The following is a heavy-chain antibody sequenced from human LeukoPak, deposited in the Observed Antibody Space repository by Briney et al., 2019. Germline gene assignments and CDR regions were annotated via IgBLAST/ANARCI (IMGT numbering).Heavy chain of an antibody. J-gene: IGHJ1*01. CDR1: GFTFTSYW. CDR3: ARAPSEIGGYYPEYFRH. CDR2: IKSDGKT. V-gene: IGHV3-74*01. Sequence: GGSLRLSCADSGFTFTSYWMHRVRHAPGKGLEWVSRIKSDGKTNYADSVKGRFTISRNNAKKTVSLQMNSLRAEDTGAYYCARAPSEIGGYYPEYFRHWGQGTLVTVSS. D-gene: IGHD3-22*01.